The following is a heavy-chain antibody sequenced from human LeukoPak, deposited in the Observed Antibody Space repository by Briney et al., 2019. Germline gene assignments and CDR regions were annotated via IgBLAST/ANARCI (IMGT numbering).Heavy chain of an antibody. Sequence: GRSLRLSCAASGFTFSSYSMNWVRQAPGKGLEWVSYISSSSSTIYYADSVKGRFTISRDNAKNSLYLQMNSLRAEDTAVYYCARETYSSSSVDFDYWGQGTLVTVSS. J-gene: IGHJ4*02. CDR2: ISSSSSTI. CDR3: ARETYSSSSVDFDY. V-gene: IGHV3-48*04. D-gene: IGHD6-6*01. CDR1: GFTFSSYS.